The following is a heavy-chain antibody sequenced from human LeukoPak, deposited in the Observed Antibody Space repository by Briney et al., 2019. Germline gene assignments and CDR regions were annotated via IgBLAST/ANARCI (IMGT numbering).Heavy chain of an antibody. CDR3: ARELPMVRGVLDY. Sequence: SVKVSCKASGGTFNSYAISWVRQAPGQGREWMGRIIPIFGTANYAQKFQGRVTITTDESTSTAYMELSSLRSEDTAVYYCARELPMVRGVLDYWGQGTLVTVSS. V-gene: IGHV1-69*05. CDR2: IIPIFGTA. J-gene: IGHJ4*02. D-gene: IGHD3-10*01. CDR1: GGTFNSYA.